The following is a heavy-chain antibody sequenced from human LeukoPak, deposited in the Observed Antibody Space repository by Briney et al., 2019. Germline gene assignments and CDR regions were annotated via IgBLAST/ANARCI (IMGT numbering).Heavy chain of an antibody. V-gene: IGHV3-30*04. CDR3: ARGLRRRGGYYYTYYFDY. Sequence: GGSLRLSCAASGFTFSSYAMHWVRQAPGKGLEWVAVISYDGSNKYYADSVKGRFTISRDNSKNTLYLQMNSLRAEDTAVYYCARGLRRRGGYYYTYYFDYWGQGTLVTVSS. D-gene: IGHD3-22*01. CDR2: ISYDGSNK. J-gene: IGHJ4*02. CDR1: GFTFSSYA.